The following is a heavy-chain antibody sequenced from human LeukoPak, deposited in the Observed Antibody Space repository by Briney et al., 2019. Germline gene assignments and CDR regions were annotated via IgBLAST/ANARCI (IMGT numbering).Heavy chain of an antibody. J-gene: IGHJ4*02. D-gene: IGHD6-19*01. CDR3: ARVRLYSSGWYIEDY. V-gene: IGHV4-59*12. CDR2: IYYSGST. Sequence: SETLSLTCTVSGGSISSYYWSWIRQPPGKGLEWIGYIYYSGSTNYNPSLKSRVTISVDTSKNQFSLKVSSVTAADTAVYYCARVRLYSSGWYIEDYWGQGTLVTVSS. CDR1: GGSISSYY.